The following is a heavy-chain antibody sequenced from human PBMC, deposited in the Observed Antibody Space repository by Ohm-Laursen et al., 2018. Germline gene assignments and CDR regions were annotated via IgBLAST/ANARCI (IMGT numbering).Heavy chain of an antibody. D-gene: IGHD1-26*01. CDR2: INQGGSEK. CDR1: GFTYSSYW. J-gene: IGHJ4*02. CDR3: ARDRWELAKRFFDY. Sequence: GSLRLSCAASGFTYSSYWMSWVRQAPGKGLEWVANINQGGSEKYYVDSVKGRFTISRDNPKNSLYLEMNSLRAEDTAVYYCARDRWELAKRFFDYWGQGTLVTVSS. V-gene: IGHV3-7*01.